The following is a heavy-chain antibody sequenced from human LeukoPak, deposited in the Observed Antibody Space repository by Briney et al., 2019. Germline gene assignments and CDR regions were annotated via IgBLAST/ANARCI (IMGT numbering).Heavy chain of an antibody. CDR1: GFTFSTYA. V-gene: IGHV3-23*01. CDR2: VGLSGSVT. Sequence: GGSLRLSCAASGFTFSTYAMSWVRQAPGKGLKWVSAVGLSGSVTYYADSVKGRFTISRGNSKNTLYLQMNTLRAEDTAVYYCARQMGNWNDGRWFDPWGQGTLVTVSS. D-gene: IGHD1-1*01. J-gene: IGHJ5*02. CDR3: ARQMGNWNDGRWFDP.